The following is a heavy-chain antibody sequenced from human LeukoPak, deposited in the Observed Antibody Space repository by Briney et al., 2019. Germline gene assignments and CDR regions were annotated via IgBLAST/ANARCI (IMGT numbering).Heavy chain of an antibody. CDR3: ASGSSSVGY. D-gene: IGHD6-6*01. V-gene: IGHV3-11*01. CDR2: ISYSYSDI. CDR1: GFIFSDYY. J-gene: IGHJ4*02. Sequence: GGSLRLSCAASGFIFSDYYMSWIRQTPGKGLEWISYISYSYSDIYYADSVRGRFTISRDNAKNSLYLQMNNLRAEDTAVYYCASGSSSVGYWGQGTRVTVSS.